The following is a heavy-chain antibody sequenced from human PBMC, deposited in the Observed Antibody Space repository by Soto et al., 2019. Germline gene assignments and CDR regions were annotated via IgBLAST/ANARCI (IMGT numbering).Heavy chain of an antibody. Sequence: EVQLLESGGGLVQPGGSLRLSCAASGFTFSNYAMIWVRQATGKGLEWVSSISGSGATTYYADSVKGRFTISRENSKNTLYLQMNSLRAEDTGVYYCPKDSLCYYGSVLGKGLDYWGQGTLVTVSS. CDR2: ISGSGATT. CDR3: PKDSLCYYGSVLGKGLDY. D-gene: IGHD3-10*01. J-gene: IGHJ4*02. CDR1: GFTFSNYA. V-gene: IGHV3-23*01.